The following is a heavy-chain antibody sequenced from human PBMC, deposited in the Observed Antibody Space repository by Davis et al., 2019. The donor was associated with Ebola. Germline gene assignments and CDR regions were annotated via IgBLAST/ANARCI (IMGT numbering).Heavy chain of an antibody. CDR1: GDTFSSYA. Sequence: SVKVSCKVSGDTFSSYALSWVRQAPGQGLEWLGGVIAIFGITKYAQKFQGRVIITADKSTNTAFMEVSSLRPEDTAIYYCATDGRDWPLDFWGQGTLVTVSS. CDR3: ATDGRDWPLDF. J-gene: IGHJ4*02. CDR2: VIAIFGIT. V-gene: IGHV1-69*10. D-gene: IGHD3/OR15-3a*01.